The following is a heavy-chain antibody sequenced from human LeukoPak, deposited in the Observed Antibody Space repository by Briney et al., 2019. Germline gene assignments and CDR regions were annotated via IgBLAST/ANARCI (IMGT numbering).Heavy chain of an antibody. Sequence: SVKVSCKASGYTFTSYDINWVRQATGQGLEWMGGIIPIFGTANYAQKFQGRVTITADKSTSTAYMELSSLRSEDTAVYYCASDKQPHRPDCTNGVCPTLDYWGQGTLVTVSS. CDR1: GYTFTSYD. V-gene: IGHV1-69*06. CDR2: IIPIFGTA. CDR3: ASDKQPHRPDCTNGVCPTLDY. D-gene: IGHD2-8*01. J-gene: IGHJ4*02.